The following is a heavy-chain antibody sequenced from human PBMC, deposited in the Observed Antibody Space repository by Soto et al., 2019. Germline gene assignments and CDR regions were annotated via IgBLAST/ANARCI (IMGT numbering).Heavy chain of an antibody. V-gene: IGHV3-11*03. J-gene: IGHJ5*02. Sequence: ISRAASRLTFSDYYMSWIRKAPGKGLEWVSYISSSSSYTNYADSVKGRFTISRDNSKSTVYLELNNLSAEDTAVYHCAKNQGVELVPLATVDWFDPWGQGSVVTVSS. CDR3: AKNQGVELVPLATVDWFDP. CDR2: ISSSSSYT. D-gene: IGHD1-26*01. CDR1: RLTFSDYY.